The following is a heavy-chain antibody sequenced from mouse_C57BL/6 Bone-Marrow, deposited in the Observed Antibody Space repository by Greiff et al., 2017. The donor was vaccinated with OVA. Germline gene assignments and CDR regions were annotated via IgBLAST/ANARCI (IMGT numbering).Heavy chain of an antibody. V-gene: IGHV8-8*01. J-gene: IGHJ3*01. D-gene: IGHD3-1*01. Sequence: QVTLKESGPGILQPSQTLSLTCSFSGYSLTTLGMGVGWISQASGKGLVWLAHIWWGDDKYYNPAMKSRLTISKDTSKNQVFLKIANVDAAYSATCYCAQVGARAYWGQGTLVTVSA. CDR3: AQVGARAY. CDR1: GYSLTTLGMG. CDR2: IWWGDDK.